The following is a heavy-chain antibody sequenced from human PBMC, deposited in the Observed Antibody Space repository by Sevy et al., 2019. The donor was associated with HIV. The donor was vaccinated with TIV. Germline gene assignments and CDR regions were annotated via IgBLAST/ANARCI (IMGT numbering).Heavy chain of an antibody. Sequence: SETLSLTCSVSGGSLITTNYYWAWLRQSPVKGLEWIASIYYSGSTYYNPSLKARVTVSVDTSRGQFSLILNSVTAADTSVYYCAAHEGVTISEARFDPWGQGTLVTVSS. CDR1: GGSLITTNYY. CDR2: IYYSGST. D-gene: IGHD1-1*01. J-gene: IGHJ5*02. V-gene: IGHV4-39*01. CDR3: AAHEGVTISEARFDP.